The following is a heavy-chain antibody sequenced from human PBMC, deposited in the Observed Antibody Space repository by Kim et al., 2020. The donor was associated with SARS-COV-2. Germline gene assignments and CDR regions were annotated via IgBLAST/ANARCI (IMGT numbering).Heavy chain of an antibody. D-gene: IGHD3-22*01. J-gene: IGHJ4*02. V-gene: IGHV1-3*01. Sequence: KFQGRVAITRDTAASTAYMELSSLRSEDTAVYYCARVSSSGYYYRLPFDYWGQGTLVTVSS. CDR3: ARVSSSGYYYRLPFDY.